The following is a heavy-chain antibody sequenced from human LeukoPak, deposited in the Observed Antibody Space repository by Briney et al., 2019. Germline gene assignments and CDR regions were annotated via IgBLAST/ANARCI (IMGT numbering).Heavy chain of an antibody. CDR3: ARTYDFWSGFDS. D-gene: IGHD3-3*01. Sequence: GGPLRLSCVASGFTFSSYSMNWVRQAPGKGLEWVSSITTSGSYIYYADSVKGRFTISRDNAKNSLYLQMNSLRADDTAVYYCARTYDFWSGFDSWGQGTLVTVSS. CDR1: GFTFSSYS. CDR2: ITTSGSYI. V-gene: IGHV3-21*01. J-gene: IGHJ4*02.